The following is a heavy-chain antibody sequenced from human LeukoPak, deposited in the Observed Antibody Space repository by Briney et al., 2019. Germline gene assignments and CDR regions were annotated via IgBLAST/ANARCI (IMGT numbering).Heavy chain of an antibody. Sequence: GGSLRLSCVASGFTFSIYAMTWVRQAPGKGLEWVSGISGGSESTYYADSVRGRFTISRDNSKNTLYMEMNNLRGADTAVYYCAKGWTAVGSWGQGTRVTVSS. D-gene: IGHD1-26*01. CDR1: GFTFSIYA. CDR2: ISGGSEST. J-gene: IGHJ5*02. CDR3: AKGWTAVGS. V-gene: IGHV3-23*01.